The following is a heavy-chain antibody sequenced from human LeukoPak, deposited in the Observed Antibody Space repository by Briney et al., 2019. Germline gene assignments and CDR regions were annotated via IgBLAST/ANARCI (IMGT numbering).Heavy chain of an antibody. V-gene: IGHV1-18*01. CDR2: ISAYDGNT. J-gene: IGHJ3*02. CDR3: ARDARGAAAADDPLDI. CDR1: GYTFSRYG. Sequence: ASVKVSCKASGYTFSRYGVSRVRQAPGQGLEWMGWISAYDGNTHYPQKLQGRVTMTTDTSTSTAYMELRSLRSDDTAVYYCARDARGAAAADDPLDIWGQGTTVTVSS. D-gene: IGHD6-13*01.